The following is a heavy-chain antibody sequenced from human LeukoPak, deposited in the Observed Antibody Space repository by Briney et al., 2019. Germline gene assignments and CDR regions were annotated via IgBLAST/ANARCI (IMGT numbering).Heavy chain of an antibody. Sequence: PGGSLGLSCAASGFTFSSYAMHWVRQAPGKGLEWVAVISYDGSNKYYADSVKGRFTISRDNSKNTLYLQMNSLRAEDTAVYYCARDGPDYEFDYWGQGTLVTVSS. CDR2: ISYDGSNK. V-gene: IGHV3-30*04. J-gene: IGHJ4*02. CDR1: GFTFSSYA. CDR3: ARDGPDYEFDY. D-gene: IGHD4-17*01.